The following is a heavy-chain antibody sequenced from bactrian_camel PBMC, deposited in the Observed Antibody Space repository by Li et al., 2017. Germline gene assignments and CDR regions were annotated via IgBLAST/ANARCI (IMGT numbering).Heavy chain of an antibody. Sequence: QVQLVESGGGSVQAGGSLRLSCTASDYYRTYCMGWFRQAPGKERERVADITQFGTTTYADSVKDRFTITRDNAKNTLYLQMNSLKPEDTAMYYCAADLGPCQVRGRNLVPRPTTFGYWGQGTQVTVS. V-gene: IGHV3S53*01. J-gene: IGHJ6*01. CDR1: DYYRTYC. CDR3: AADLGPCQVRGRNLVPRPTTFGY. CDR2: ITQFGTT. D-gene: IGHD1*01.